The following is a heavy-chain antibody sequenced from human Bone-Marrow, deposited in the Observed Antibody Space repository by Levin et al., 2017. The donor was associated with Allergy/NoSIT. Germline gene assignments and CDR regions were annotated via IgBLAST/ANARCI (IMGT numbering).Heavy chain of an antibody. V-gene: IGHV4-4*07. Sequence: SETLSLTCSVSGGSISNYYWSWIRQPAGKRPEWIGRIYSSGSTNYSPSFKSRVSMSVDTSKNQFSLKLTSVTAADTAKYFCARDRRNRFDYWGRGTLVTVSS. CDR3: ARDRRNRFDY. CDR1: GGSISNYY. D-gene: IGHD1-14*01. CDR2: IYSSGST. J-gene: IGHJ4*02.